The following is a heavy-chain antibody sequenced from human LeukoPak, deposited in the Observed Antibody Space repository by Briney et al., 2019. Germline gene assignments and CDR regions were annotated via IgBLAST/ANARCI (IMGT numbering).Heavy chain of an antibody. CDR3: ARAHSSSWYYWFDP. Sequence: PSETLSLTCTVSGGSICSYYWSWIRQPPGKGLEWIGYIYYSGSTNYNPSLKSRVTISVDTSKNQFSLKLSSVTAADTAVYYCARAHSSSWYYWFDPWGQGTLVTVSS. CDR1: GGSICSYY. D-gene: IGHD6-13*01. CDR2: IYYSGST. V-gene: IGHV4-59*01. J-gene: IGHJ5*02.